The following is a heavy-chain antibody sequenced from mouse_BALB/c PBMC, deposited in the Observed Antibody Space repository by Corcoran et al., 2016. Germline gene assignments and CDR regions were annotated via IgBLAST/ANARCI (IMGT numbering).Heavy chain of an antibody. CDR3: AREFPGGYPFDY. CDR1: GYTFTSYV. Sequence: EVQLQQSGPELVKPGASVKMSCKASGYTFTSYVMHWVKQKPGQGLEWIGYIYPYNDDTKYNEEFKGKATLTSDKSSSTAYMELSSLTSEDSAVYYGAREFPGGYPFDYWAKAPLSQSPQ. V-gene: IGHV1S136*01. D-gene: IGHD2-2*01. CDR2: IYPYNDDT. J-gene: IGHJ2*01.